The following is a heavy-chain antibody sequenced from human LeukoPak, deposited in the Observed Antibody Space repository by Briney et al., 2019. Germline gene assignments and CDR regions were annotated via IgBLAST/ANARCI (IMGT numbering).Heavy chain of an antibody. CDR3: ASKYYYDTSGYFYVDY. CDR2: IYYSGST. Sequence: NPSETLSLTCTVSGGSISSSPYYWRWIRQPPGRGLEWIGTIYYSGSTYYNPSLKSRVTISVDTSKNQFSLKLTSVTAADTAVYYCASKYYYDTSGYFYVDYWGQGSLVTVSS. CDR1: GGSISSSPYY. V-gene: IGHV4-39*01. D-gene: IGHD3-22*01. J-gene: IGHJ4*02.